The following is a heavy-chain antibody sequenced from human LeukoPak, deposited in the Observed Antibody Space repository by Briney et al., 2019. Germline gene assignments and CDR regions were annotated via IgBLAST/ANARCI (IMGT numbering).Heavy chain of an antibody. CDR2: ISGSGGSI. V-gene: IGHV3-23*01. Sequence: QPGGSLRLSCAASGFTFSSYAMHWARQAPGKGLEWVSGISGSGGSIHYAESVKGRFTISRDNAKNTLYMQMDSLRAEDTAAYFCARATNWNIYYFDNWGQGTLVTVSS. CDR1: GFTFSSYA. D-gene: IGHD1/OR15-1a*01. CDR3: ARATNWNIYYFDN. J-gene: IGHJ4*02.